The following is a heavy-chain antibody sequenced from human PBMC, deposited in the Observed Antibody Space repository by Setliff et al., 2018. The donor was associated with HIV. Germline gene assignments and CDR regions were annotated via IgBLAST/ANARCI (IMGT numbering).Heavy chain of an antibody. J-gene: IGHJ6*03. V-gene: IGHV4-4*07. CDR1: GESTSNSY. CDR3: ARDVLKSNYLGYYYYLDV. D-gene: IGHD3-9*01. CDR2: LHASGNT. Sequence: PSETLSLTCSVSGESTSNSYWSWIRQPAGKGLEWIGRLHASGNTNYNPSLKSRVTMSIDTSKNQLSLRLTSVTAADTAVYYCARDVLKSNYLGYYYYLDVWGKGTTVTVSS.